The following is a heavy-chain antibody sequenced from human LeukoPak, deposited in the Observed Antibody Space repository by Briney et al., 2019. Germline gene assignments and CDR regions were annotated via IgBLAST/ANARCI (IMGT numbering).Heavy chain of an antibody. J-gene: IGHJ4*02. Sequence: SVKVSCKASGGTFSSYAISWVRQAPGQGLEWMGRIIPILGIANYAQKFQGRVTITADKSTSTAYMELSSLRSEDTAVYYCARSAGEYYDSSGYYLDYWGQGTLVTVSS. D-gene: IGHD3-22*01. CDR1: GGTFSSYA. CDR2: IIPILGIA. V-gene: IGHV1-69*04. CDR3: ARSAGEYYDSSGYYLDY.